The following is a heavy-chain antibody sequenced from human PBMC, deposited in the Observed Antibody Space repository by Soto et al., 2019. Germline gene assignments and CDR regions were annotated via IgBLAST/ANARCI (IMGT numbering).Heavy chain of an antibody. CDR3: ASDTYSNDY. Sequence: PSETLSLTCAVHGGSFSGYYWNWIRQPPGKGLEWIGEINHSGSTNYNPSLKSRVTISVHTSKNQFSLKLSSVTAADTAVYYCASDTYSNDYWGQGTMVTVYS. CDR1: GGSFSGYY. V-gene: IGHV4-34*01. J-gene: IGHJ4*02. D-gene: IGHD2-15*01. CDR2: INHSGST.